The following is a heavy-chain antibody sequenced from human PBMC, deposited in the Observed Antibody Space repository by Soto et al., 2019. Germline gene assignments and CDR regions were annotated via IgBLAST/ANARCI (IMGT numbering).Heavy chain of an antibody. Sequence: SETLSLTCTVSGGSIRSGGYYWSWIRQHPGKGLEWSGYIYYSGSTYYNPSLKSRVTISVDTSKNQFSLKLSSVTAAHTAVYYCARDHSSYGMDVWGQGTTVTVSS. CDR2: IYYSGST. CDR1: GGSIRSGGYY. D-gene: IGHD6-13*01. CDR3: ARDHSSYGMDV. J-gene: IGHJ6*02. V-gene: IGHV4-31*03.